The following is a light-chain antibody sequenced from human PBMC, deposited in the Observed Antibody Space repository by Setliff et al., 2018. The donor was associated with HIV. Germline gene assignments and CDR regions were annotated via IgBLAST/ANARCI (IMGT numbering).Light chain of an antibody. CDR1: SSDVGAFDF. V-gene: IGLV2-14*03. J-gene: IGLJ1*01. CDR3: TSYANSDTCI. CDR2: DVT. Sequence: QSVLTQPASVSGSPGQSITVSCTGTSSDVGAFDFVSWYRQHPGKAPELMIYDVTNRPSGVSNRFSGSKSGNTASLTISGLQAEDEADYYCTSYANSDTCIFGTGTKV.